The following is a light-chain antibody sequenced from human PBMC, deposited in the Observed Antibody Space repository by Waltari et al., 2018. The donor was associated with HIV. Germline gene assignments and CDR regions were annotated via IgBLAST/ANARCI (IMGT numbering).Light chain of an antibody. CDR2: TNT. CDR1: SSNIGDNT. CDR3: ATWDDSLNGHWV. V-gene: IGLV1-44*01. J-gene: IGLJ3*02. Sequence: QSVLTQPPSASGTPGQRVTISCSGSSSNIGDNTVNWYQQLPGTAPKLLIYTNTQRPSGVPDRFSGSKSGTSASLAISGLQSEDEADYYCATWDDSLNGHWVFGGGTKLTVL.